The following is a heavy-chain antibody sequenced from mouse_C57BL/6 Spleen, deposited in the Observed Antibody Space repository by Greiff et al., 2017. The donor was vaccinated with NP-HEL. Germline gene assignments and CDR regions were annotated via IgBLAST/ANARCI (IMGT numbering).Heavy chain of an antibody. CDR2: ISRGSSTI. CDR3: ARVPTVVAPFDY. CDR1: GFTFSDYG. D-gene: IGHD1-1*01. Sequence: EVMLVESGGGLVKPGGSLKLSCAASGFTFSDYGMHWVRQAPEKGLEWVAYISRGSSTIYYADTVKGRFTISRDNAKNTLFLQMTSLRSEDTAMYYCARVPTVVAPFDYWGQGTTLTVSS. J-gene: IGHJ2*01. V-gene: IGHV5-17*01.